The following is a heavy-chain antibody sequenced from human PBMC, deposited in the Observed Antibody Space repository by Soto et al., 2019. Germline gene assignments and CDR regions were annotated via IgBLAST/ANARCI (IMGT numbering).Heavy chain of an antibody. Sequence: ETLSLTCTVSGGSISSSSYYWGWIRQPPGKGLEWIGSIYYSGSTYYNPSLKSRVTISVDTSKNQFSLKLSSVTAADTAVYYXXXXXYSXGPXDAFDIWGQGTMVTGS. CDR2: IYYSGST. CDR1: GGSISSSSYY. D-gene: IGHD1-26*01. V-gene: IGHV4-39*01. CDR3: XXXXYSXGPXDAFDI. J-gene: IGHJ3*02.